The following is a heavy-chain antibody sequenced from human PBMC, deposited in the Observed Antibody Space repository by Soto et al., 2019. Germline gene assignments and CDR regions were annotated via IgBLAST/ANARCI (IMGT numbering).Heavy chain of an antibody. CDR1: GFTFSNAW. CDR2: IKSKTDGGTT. D-gene: IGHD5-18*01. CDR3: TFTAMVTLDYYYYGMDV. Sequence: GGSLRLSCAASGFTFSNAWMSWVRQAPGKGLEWVGRIKSKTDGGTTDYAAPVKGRFTISRDDSKHTLYLQMNSLKTEDTAVYYCTFTAMVTLDYYYYGMDVWGQGTTVTVSS. J-gene: IGHJ6*02. V-gene: IGHV3-15*01.